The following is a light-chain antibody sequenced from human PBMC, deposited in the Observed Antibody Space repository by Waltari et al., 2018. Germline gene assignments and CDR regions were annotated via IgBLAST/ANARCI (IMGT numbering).Light chain of an antibody. CDR2: DVN. CDR1: SSDVGGYNF. CDR3: SSYTSSTSVV. Sequence: QSALTQPASVSGSPGQSITISCTGTSSDVGGYNFVSWYQHHPGKAPKLLIYDVNNRPSGVSDRFSGSKSGNTASLTISGLQAEDEADYYCSSYTSSTSVVFGGGTQLTV. V-gene: IGLV2-14*03. J-gene: IGLJ2*01.